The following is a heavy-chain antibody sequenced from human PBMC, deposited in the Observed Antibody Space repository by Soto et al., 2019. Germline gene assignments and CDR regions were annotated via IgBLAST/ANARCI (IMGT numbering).Heavy chain of an antibody. CDR1: GFTFSSYS. CDR2: ISSSSSYI. CDR3: ARDYGSGSMYYYYYYGMDV. Sequence: EVQLVESGGGLVKPGGSLRLSCAASGFTFSSYSMNWVRQAPGKGLEWVSSISSSSSYIYYADSVKGRFTISRDNAKNSLYLQMNSLGAEDTAVYYCARDYGSGSMYYYYYYGMDVWGQGTTVTVSS. D-gene: IGHD3-10*01. J-gene: IGHJ6*02. V-gene: IGHV3-21*01.